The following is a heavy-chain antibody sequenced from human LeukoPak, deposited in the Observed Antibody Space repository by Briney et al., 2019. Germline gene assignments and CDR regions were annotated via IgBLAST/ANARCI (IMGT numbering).Heavy chain of an antibody. Sequence: SETLSLTCTVSGASINNYYWGWIRQSAGKGLEWIGHIYTNGVPNYSPSLGGRLTMSIDTSKSQFYLRLSSVTAADTGVFYCVREAKEYGGDGYSLDYWGQGILVTVAS. V-gene: IGHV4-4*07. CDR2: IYTNGVP. CDR3: VREAKEYGGDGYSLDY. CDR1: GASINNYY. D-gene: IGHD2-21*01. J-gene: IGHJ4*02.